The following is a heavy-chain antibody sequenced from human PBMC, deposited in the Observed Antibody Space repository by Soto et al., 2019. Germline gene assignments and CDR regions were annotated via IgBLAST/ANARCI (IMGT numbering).Heavy chain of an antibody. CDR1: EFTFANAW. J-gene: IGHJ4*02. V-gene: IGHV3-15*01. CDR2: IKSKADGGTT. D-gene: IGHD4-17*01. CDR3: TSLYYGH. Sequence: LRLSCAASEFTFANAWISWVRQAPGKGLEWVGRIKSKADGGTTDYAAPVKGRFTISRDESQNTLYLQMNSLKTEDTAVYYCTSLYYGHWGQGTLVTVSS.